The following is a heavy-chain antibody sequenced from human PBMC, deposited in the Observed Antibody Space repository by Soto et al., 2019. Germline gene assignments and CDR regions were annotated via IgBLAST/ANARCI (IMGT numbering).Heavy chain of an antibody. Sequence: GGSLRLSCAASGFTFSSYEMNWVRQAPGKGLEWVSYISSSGSTIYYADSVKGRFTISRDNAKNSLYLQMNSLRAEDTAVYYCARSLYYYDPNYGMDVWGQGTTVTVSS. J-gene: IGHJ6*02. CDR1: GFTFSSYE. CDR2: ISSSGSTI. D-gene: IGHD3-22*01. V-gene: IGHV3-48*03. CDR3: ARSLYYYDPNYGMDV.